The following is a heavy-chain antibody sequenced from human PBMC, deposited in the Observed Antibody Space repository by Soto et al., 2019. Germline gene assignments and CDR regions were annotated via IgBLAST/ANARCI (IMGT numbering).Heavy chain of an antibody. Sequence: SGPTLVKPTPTLTLTCTFSGFSLSTSGVGVGWIRQPPGKALEWLALIYWDDDKPYSPSLKSRPTITKDTSKNQVVLTMTNMDPVDTATYYCAHRRPPNYYGSGIYYVGFDYWGQGTLVTVSS. CDR2: IYWDDDK. CDR3: AHRRPPNYYGSGIYYVGFDY. CDR1: GFSLSTSGVG. J-gene: IGHJ4*02. V-gene: IGHV2-5*02. D-gene: IGHD3-10*01.